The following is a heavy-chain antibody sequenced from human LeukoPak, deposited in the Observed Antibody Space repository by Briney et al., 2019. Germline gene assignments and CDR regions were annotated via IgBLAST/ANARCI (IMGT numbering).Heavy chain of an antibody. Sequence: PGGSLRLSCAASGFTFSSYWMTWVRQAPGKGLEWVANIKQDGDEKYYVDSVKGRFTISRDNAKNSLYLQMNSLRVEDTAVYYCARRGILKYFQHWGQGTLVTVSS. V-gene: IGHV3-7*01. J-gene: IGHJ1*01. D-gene: IGHD3-16*01. CDR3: ARRGILKYFQH. CDR1: GFTFSSYW. CDR2: IKQDGDEK.